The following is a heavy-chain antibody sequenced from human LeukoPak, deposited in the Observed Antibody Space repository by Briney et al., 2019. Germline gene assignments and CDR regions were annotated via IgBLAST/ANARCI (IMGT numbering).Heavy chain of an antibody. CDR3: ARRIAVAGTRGDWFDP. J-gene: IGHJ5*02. CDR2: ISYSGST. V-gene: IGHV4-59*08. Sequence: PSETLSLTCTVSGGSISSYYWSWIRQPPGKGLEWIGYISYSGSTNYSPSLKSRVPISVDTSKNQFSLKLSSVTAADTAVYYCARRIAVAGTRGDWFDPWGKGTLVTVSS. D-gene: IGHD6-13*01. CDR1: GGSISSYY.